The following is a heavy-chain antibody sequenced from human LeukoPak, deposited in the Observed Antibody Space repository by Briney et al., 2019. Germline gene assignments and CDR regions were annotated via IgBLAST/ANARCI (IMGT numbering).Heavy chain of an antibody. J-gene: IGHJ3*02. Sequence: SETLSLTCTVSGGSISSYYWSWIRQPPGKALEWIGNIFYSGSTYYSPSLKSRVTISLDTSRNQFSLKLNSVTAADTAVYYCAKSNGYGLVDIWGQGTMVTVSS. CDR2: IFYSGST. CDR3: AKSNGYGLVDI. CDR1: GGSISSYY. V-gene: IGHV4-59*12. D-gene: IGHD3-10*01.